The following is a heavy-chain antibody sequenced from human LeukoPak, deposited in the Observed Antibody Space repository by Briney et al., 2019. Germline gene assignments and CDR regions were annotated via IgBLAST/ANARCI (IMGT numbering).Heavy chain of an antibody. D-gene: IGHD6-6*01. J-gene: IGHJ4*02. CDR3: AGTIAARGSDY. Sequence: GGSLRLPCAASGFTFSSYWMHWVRQTPGRGLVWVSRISTDGSSTSYADSVKGRFTISRDNAKSTLYLQMNSLRAEDTAVYYCAGTIAARGSDYWGQGTLVTVSS. CDR2: ISTDGSST. CDR1: GFTFSSYW. V-gene: IGHV3-74*01.